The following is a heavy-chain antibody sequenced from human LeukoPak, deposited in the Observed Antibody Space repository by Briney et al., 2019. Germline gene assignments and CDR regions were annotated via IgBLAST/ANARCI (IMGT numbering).Heavy chain of an antibody. CDR3: AKSVLSGSYWGHFDY. CDR1: GFTFSSYA. CDR2: ISGSGGST. D-gene: IGHD1-26*01. V-gene: IGHV3-23*01. Sequence: GGSLRLSCAASGFTFSSYAMSWLRPAPGKGLEWVSAISGSGGSTYYADSVKGRFTISRDNSKNTLYLQMNSLRAEDTAVYYCAKSVLSGSYWGHFDYWGQGTLVTVSS. J-gene: IGHJ4*02.